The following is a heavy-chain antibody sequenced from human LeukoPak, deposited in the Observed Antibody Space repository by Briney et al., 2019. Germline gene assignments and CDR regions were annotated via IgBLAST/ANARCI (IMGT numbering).Heavy chain of an antibody. Sequence: PGGSLRLSCAASGFTFSSYGMHWVRQAPGKGLEWVSSISSSSSYIYYADSVKGRFTISRDNAKNSLYLQMNSLRAEDTAVYYCAREIVGATDYWGQGTLVTVSS. CDR1: GFTFSSYG. CDR2: ISSSSSYI. D-gene: IGHD1-26*01. V-gene: IGHV3-21*01. J-gene: IGHJ4*02. CDR3: AREIVGATDY.